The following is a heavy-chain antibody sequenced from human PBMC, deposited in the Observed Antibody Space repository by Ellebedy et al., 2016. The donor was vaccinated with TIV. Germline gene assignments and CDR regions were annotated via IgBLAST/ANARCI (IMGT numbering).Heavy chain of an antibody. D-gene: IGHD2-2*01. J-gene: IGHJ4*02. V-gene: IGHV3-48*02. CDR1: GFTFSSYS. CDR2: ISSSSSTI. CDR3: ARGGYCSSTSCYPFFDY. Sequence: GESLKISXAASGFTFSSYSMNWVRQAPGKGLEWVSYISSSSSTIYYADSVKGRFTISRDNAMNSLYLQMNSLRDEDTAVYYCARGGYCSSTSCYPFFDYWGQGTLVTVSS.